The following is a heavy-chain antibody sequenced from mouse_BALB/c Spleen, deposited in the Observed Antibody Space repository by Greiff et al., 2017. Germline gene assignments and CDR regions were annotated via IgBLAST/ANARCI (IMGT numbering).Heavy chain of an antibody. CDR3: ARFPYGNSLDY. Sequence: DVMLVESGGGLVKPGGSLKLSCAASGFTFSSYAMSWVRQTPEKRLEWVASISSGGSTYYPDSVKGRFTISRDNARNILYLQMSSLRSEDTAMYYCARFPYGNSLDYWGQGTTLTVSS. D-gene: IGHD2-10*02. CDR1: GFTFSSYA. CDR2: ISSGGST. J-gene: IGHJ2*01. V-gene: IGHV5-6-5*01.